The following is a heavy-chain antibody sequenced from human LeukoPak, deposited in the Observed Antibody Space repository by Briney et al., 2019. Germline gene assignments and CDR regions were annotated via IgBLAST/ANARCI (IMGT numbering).Heavy chain of an antibody. J-gene: IGHJ3*02. D-gene: IGHD2-21*02. V-gene: IGHV1-58*01. CDR1: GFTFTSSA. CDR3: AAAVVTLPNDAFDI. CDR2: IVVGSGNT. Sequence: SVKVSFKASGFTFTSSAVQWVRQARGQRLEWIGWIVVGSGNTNYAQKFQERVTITRDMSTSTAYMELSSLRSEDTAVYYCAAAVVTLPNDAFDIWGQETMVTVSS.